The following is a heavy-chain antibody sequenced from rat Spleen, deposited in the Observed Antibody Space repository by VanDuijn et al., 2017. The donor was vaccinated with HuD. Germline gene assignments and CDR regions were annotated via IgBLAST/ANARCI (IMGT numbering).Heavy chain of an antibody. CDR1: GYSITSSYR. J-gene: IGHJ3*01. V-gene: IGHV3-3*01. CDR3: ATGYAFAY. CDR2: INSAGST. D-gene: IGHD4-3*01. Sequence: EVQLQESGPGLVKPSQSLSLTCSVTGYSITSSYRWNWIRKFPGNKLEWMGYINSAGSTNYNPSLKSRISLTRDTSKNQFFLQVNSVTTEDTATYYCATGYAFAYWGQGTLVTVSS.